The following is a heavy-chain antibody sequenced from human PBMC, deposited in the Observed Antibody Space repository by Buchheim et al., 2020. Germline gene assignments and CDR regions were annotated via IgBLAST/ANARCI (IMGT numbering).Heavy chain of an antibody. J-gene: IGHJ3*02. CDR1: RFTFNTYW. CDR3: ARDQGALDI. CDR2: INPDGGEK. Sequence: EVQLEESGGGLVQPGESLRLSCATSRFTFNTYWMGWVRQAAGKGLEWVANINPDGGEKFYVDSVKGRFIISRDNARNSLYLQMNSLRDEDTAVYYCARDQGALDIWGQGT. V-gene: IGHV3-7*01.